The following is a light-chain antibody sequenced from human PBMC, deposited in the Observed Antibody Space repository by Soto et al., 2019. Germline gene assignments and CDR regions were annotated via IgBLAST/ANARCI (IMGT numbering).Light chain of an antibody. CDR3: AAWDDSLNGPYV. V-gene: IGLV1-44*01. J-gene: IGLJ1*01. CDR1: SSNIGNNY. CDR2: SNN. Sequence: QSVLTQPPSVSAAPGQKVTISCSGSSSNIGNNYVSWYQQLPGTAPKLLIYSNNQRPSGVPDRFSGSKSGTSASLAISGLQSEDEADYYCAAWDDSLNGPYVFGTGTKLTVL.